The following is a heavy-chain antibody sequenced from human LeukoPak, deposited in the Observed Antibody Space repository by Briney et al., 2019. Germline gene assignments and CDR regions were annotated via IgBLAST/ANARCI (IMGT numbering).Heavy chain of an antibody. D-gene: IGHD2-15*01. Sequence: SETLSLTCAVYGGSFSGYYWSWIRQSPGKGLEWIGEINHSGSTNYNPSLKSRVTISVDTSKNQFSLKLSSVTAADTAVYYCARACSGGSCFLDYWGQGTLVTVSS. V-gene: IGHV4-34*01. CDR2: INHSGST. CDR3: ARACSGGSCFLDY. J-gene: IGHJ4*02. CDR1: GGSFSGYY.